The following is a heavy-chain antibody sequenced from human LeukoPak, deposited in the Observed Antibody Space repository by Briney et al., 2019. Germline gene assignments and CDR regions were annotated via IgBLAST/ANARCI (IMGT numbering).Heavy chain of an antibody. V-gene: IGHV3-23*01. Sequence: QSGGSLRLSCAASGFTFSSYAMSWVRQAPGKGLEWVSAISGSGGSTYYADSVKGRFTISRDNSKNTLYLQMNTLRAEDTAVYYCAKPPDWYCSSPSCHFAAPSDYWGQGTLVTVSS. J-gene: IGHJ4*02. D-gene: IGHD2-2*01. CDR3: AKPPDWYCSSPSCHFAAPSDY. CDR1: GFTFSSYA. CDR2: ISGSGGST.